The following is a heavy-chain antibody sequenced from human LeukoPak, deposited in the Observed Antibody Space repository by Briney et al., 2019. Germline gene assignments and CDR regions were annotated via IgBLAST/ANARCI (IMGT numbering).Heavy chain of an antibody. J-gene: IGHJ4*02. CDR2: IYYSGST. CDR3: ARLDSSSFPYYFDY. V-gene: IGHV4-39*07. Sequence: PSETLSLTCTVSGGSISSSSYYWGWIRQPPGKGLEWIGSIYYSGSTYYNPSLKSRVTISVDTSKNQFSLKLSSVTAADTAVYYCARLDSSSFPYYFDYWGQGTLVTVSS. D-gene: IGHD6-6*01. CDR1: GGSISSSSYY.